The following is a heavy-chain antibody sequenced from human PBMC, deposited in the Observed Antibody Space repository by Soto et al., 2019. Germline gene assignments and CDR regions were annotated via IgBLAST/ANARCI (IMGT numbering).Heavy chain of an antibody. CDR2: ITPIFGTA. J-gene: IGHJ5*02. Sequence: SVTVSFPASGGTFRSYPIGWGRKAPGQGLEWMGGITPIFGTANYAQKFQGRVTITADKSTSTAYMELSSLRSEDTAVYYCASSSSDDYDNWFDPWGQGTLVTVSS. V-gene: IGHV1-69*06. D-gene: IGHD4-17*01. CDR3: ASSSSDDYDNWFDP. CDR1: GGTFRSYP.